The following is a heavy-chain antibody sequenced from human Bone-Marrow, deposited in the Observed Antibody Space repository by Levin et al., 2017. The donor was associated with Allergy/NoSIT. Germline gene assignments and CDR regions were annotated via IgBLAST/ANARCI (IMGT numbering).Heavy chain of an antibody. CDR2: ISWNSGST. V-gene: IGHV3-9*01. J-gene: IGHJ1*01. CDR3: TRAKGAHYYDSSDEEVFEH. CDR1: KFTFDDYA. D-gene: IGHD3-22*01. Sequence: RSGGSLRLSCAASKFTFDDYAMHWVRQAPGKGLEWVSGISWNSGSTGYADSVKGRFTISRDNAKNSLYLQMNSLRADDTALYYCTRAKGAHYYDSSDEEVFEHWGQGTVVTVSS.